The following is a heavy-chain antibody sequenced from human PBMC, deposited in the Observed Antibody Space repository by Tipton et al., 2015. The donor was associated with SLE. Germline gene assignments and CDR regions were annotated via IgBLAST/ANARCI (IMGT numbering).Heavy chain of an antibody. CDR1: GGSISSYY. V-gene: IGHV4-59*01. CDR2: IYYSGST. CDR3: ARAEGSWDAFDI. Sequence: TLSLICTVSGGSISSYYWSWIRQPPGRGLEWIGYIYYSGSTNYNPSLKSRVTISVDTSKNQSSLKLSSVTAADTAVYYCARAEGSWDAFDIWGQGTMVTVSS. D-gene: IGHD2-15*01. J-gene: IGHJ3*02.